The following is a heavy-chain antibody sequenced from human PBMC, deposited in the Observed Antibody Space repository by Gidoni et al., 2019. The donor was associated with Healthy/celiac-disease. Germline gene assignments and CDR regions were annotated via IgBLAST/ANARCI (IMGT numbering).Heavy chain of an antibody. CDR2: IYYSGST. Sequence: QLQLQESGSGLVKPSETLSLTCAVSGGAISSSSYYCGWIRQPPGQGLAWIGSIYYSGSTYYNPSLKSRVTISVDTSKNQFSLKLSSVTAADTAVYYCARQVPAAPYYYYYYMDVWGKGTTVTVSS. CDR3: ARQVPAAPYYYYYYMDV. D-gene: IGHD2-2*01. J-gene: IGHJ6*03. V-gene: IGHV4-39*01. CDR1: GGAISSSSYY.